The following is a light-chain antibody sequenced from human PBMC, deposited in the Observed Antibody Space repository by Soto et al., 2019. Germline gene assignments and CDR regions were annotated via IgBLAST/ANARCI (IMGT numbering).Light chain of an antibody. CDR2: DVS. J-gene: IGLJ2*01. Sequence: QSALTQPASASGSPGQSITISCTGTSSDVGGYNFVSWYQHHPGKAPKAMIYDVSNRPSGVSNRFSGSKSGNTASLTISGLQAEDEADYHCSSYTSSDSVVFGGGTKLTVL. V-gene: IGLV2-14*03. CDR3: SSYTSSDSVV. CDR1: SSDVGGYNF.